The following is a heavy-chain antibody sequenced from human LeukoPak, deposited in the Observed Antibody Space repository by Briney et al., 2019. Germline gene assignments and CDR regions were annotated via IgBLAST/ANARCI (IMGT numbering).Heavy chain of an antibody. V-gene: IGHV3-48*01. Sequence: GGSLRLSCAASGFNFGSYSMTWVRQAPGKGLEWVSYLSSSSSVIYHADSVKGRFTISRDNAKNSLYLQMNSLRTEDTAVYYCVRDGSSWGNFDYWGQGTLVSVSS. CDR3: VRDGSSWGNFDY. D-gene: IGHD7-27*01. CDR1: GFNFGSYS. J-gene: IGHJ4*02. CDR2: LSSSSSVI.